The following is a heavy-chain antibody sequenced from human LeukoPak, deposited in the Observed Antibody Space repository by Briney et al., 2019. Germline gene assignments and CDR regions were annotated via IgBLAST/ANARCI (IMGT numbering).Heavy chain of an antibody. D-gene: IGHD5-24*01. CDR1: GGSFSGYY. J-gene: IGHJ3*01. CDR3: ARPDDGAFDF. CDR2: INHSGST. V-gene: IGHV4-34*01. Sequence: SETLSLTCAVYGGSFSGYYWSWIRQPPGKGLEWIGEINHSGSTNYNPSLKSRVTVSVDTSKNQFSLKLSSVTAADTAVYYCARPDDGAFDFWGQGTMVTVST.